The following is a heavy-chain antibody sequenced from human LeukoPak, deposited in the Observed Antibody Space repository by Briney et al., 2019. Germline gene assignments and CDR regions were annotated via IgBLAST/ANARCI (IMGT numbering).Heavy chain of an antibody. Sequence: GGSLRLSCAASGFTFSSYAMSWVRQAPGKGLEWASAISGSGGSTYYADSVKGRFTISRDNSKNTLYLQMNSLRAEDTAVYYCAKGHNYYGSYESLGYWGQGTLVTVSS. CDR2: ISGSGGST. J-gene: IGHJ4*02. V-gene: IGHV3-23*01. CDR3: AKGHNYYGSYESLGY. CDR1: GFTFSSYA. D-gene: IGHD3-10*01.